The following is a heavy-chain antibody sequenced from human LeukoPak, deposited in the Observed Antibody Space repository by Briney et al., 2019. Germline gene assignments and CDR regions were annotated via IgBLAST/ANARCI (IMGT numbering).Heavy chain of an antibody. J-gene: IGHJ5*02. V-gene: IGHV4-30-2*01. CDR2: ISQSGNI. D-gene: IGHD3-22*01. Sequence: SETLSLTCTVSGDSISSGGYSWSWIRQPPGKGLEWIGYIYHIGYISQSGNIYQNPSLKSRVTISLDTSRNQFSLKLSSVTAADTAVYYCARSPLAFYDSSGYPRVWLDPWGQGTLVTVSS. CDR1: GDSISSGGYS. CDR3: ARSPLAFYDSSGYPRVWLDP.